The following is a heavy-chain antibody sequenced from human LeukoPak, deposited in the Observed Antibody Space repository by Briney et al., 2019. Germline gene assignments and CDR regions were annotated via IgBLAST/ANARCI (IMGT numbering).Heavy chain of an antibody. J-gene: IGHJ2*01. D-gene: IGHD7-27*01. CDR3: ARLLWGTWYFDL. CDR1: GFTVSSNY. CDR2: IYSGGDI. V-gene: IGHV3-53*01. Sequence: GGSLRLSCAASGFTVSSNYMSWVRQAPGKGLEWVSVIYSGGDIYYADSVKGRFTISRDNSKNTLYLQMSSLRVEDTAVYYCARLLWGTWYFDLWGRGTLVTVS.